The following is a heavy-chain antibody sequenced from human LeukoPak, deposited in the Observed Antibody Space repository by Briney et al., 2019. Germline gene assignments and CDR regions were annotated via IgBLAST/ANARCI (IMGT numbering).Heavy chain of an antibody. D-gene: IGHD4-17*01. CDR3: ARERSPNGDYIFDY. J-gene: IGHJ4*02. V-gene: IGHV1-69*01. Sequence: SVKVSCKASGGTFSSYANSWVRHAPGQGHEWMGEIIPIFGTANYAQKFQGRVTITADESTSTAYMELSSLRSEDTAVYYCARERSPNGDYIFDYWGQGTPVTVSS. CDR1: GGTFSSYA. CDR2: IIPIFGTA.